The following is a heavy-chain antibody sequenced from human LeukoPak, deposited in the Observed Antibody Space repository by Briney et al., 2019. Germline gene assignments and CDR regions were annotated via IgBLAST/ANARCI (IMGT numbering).Heavy chain of an antibody. CDR1: GYTFTGYY. J-gene: IGHJ4*02. D-gene: IGHD3-10*01. CDR3: ARDGEYVSGSYSTDYFDY. V-gene: IGHV1-2*02. CDR2: INPNSGGT. Sequence: ASVKVSCKASGYTFTGYYMHWVRQAPGQGLEWMGWINPNSGGTNYAQKFQGRVTMTRDTSISTAYMELSRLRSDDTAVYYCARDGEYVSGSYSTDYFDYWGQGTLVTVSS.